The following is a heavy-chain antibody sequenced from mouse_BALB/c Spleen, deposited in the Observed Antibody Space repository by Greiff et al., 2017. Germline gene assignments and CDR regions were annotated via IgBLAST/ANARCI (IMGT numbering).Heavy chain of an antibody. CDR3: ARYGYDDAMDY. V-gene: IGHV14-3*02. J-gene: IGHJ4*01. CDR2: IDPANGNT. Sequence: VHVKQSGAELVKPGASVKLSCTASGFNIKDTYMHWVKQRPEQGLEWIGRIDPANGNTKYDPKFQGKATITADTSSNTAYLQLSSLTSEDTAVYYCARYGYDDAMDYWGQGTSVTVSS. CDR1: GFNIKDTY. D-gene: IGHD2-2*01.